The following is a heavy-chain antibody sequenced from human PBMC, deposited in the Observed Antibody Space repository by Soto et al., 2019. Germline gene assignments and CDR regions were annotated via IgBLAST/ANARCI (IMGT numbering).Heavy chain of an antibody. J-gene: IGHJ5*02. D-gene: IGHD3-16*01. CDR3: AGGVYELDP. CDR2: MKQDGSEQ. Sequence: EVQLVESGGGLVQPGGSLSLSCVASGCTFSNYWMGWFRQAPGKGLEWVANMKQDGSEQYYLDSVKGRFTISRDNAKNSLFLQMNSLRAEDTAVYYCAGGVYELDPWGQGTLVTVSS. V-gene: IGHV3-7*04. CDR1: GCTFSNYW.